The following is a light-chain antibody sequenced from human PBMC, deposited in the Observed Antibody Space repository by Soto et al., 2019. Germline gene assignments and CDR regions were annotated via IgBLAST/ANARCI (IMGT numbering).Light chain of an antibody. J-gene: IGKJ1*01. CDR2: KAS. CDR1: QSISSL. Sequence: DIPMTQSPSPLSGSVGDRVTLXCRASQSISSLLAWYQHKPGKAPKFLIYKASSLQSGVPSRFSGSGSGTEFTLTITSLQPDDFATYYCQQYNSYRTFGQGTKVDI. V-gene: IGKV1-5*03. CDR3: QQYNSYRT.